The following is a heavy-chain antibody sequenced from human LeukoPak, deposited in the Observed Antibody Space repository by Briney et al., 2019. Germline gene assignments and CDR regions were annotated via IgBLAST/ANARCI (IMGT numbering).Heavy chain of an antibody. Sequence: SETLSLTCTVSGGSISSYYWSWIRQPAGKGLEWIGRIYTSGTTNYNPSLQSRITILLDTSKNHFSLNLSSVTAADTAVYYCARGRIAAAGFDIWGQGTLVTVSS. V-gene: IGHV4-4*07. CDR1: GGSISSYY. D-gene: IGHD6-13*01. CDR2: IYTSGTT. CDR3: ARGRIAAAGFDI. J-gene: IGHJ5*02.